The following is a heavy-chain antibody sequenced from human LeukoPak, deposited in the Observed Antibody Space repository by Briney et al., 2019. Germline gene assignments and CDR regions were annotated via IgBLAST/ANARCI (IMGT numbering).Heavy chain of an antibody. CDR2: IYYSGST. J-gene: IGHJ4*02. Sequence: KPSETLSLTCTVSGGSISSYYWSWIRQPPGKGLEWIGYIYYSGSTHYNPTLESRVTISVDTSKNQFSLKLSSVTAADTAVYYCAREQNYYFDHWGQGTLVPVSS. CDR3: AREQNYYFDH. CDR1: GGSISSYY. V-gene: IGHV4-59*12.